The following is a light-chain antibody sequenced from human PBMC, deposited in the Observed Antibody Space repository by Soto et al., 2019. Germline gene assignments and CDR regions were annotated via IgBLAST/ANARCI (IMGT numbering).Light chain of an antibody. J-gene: IGLJ1*01. CDR2: DVS. CDR1: SRDVGGYDF. V-gene: IGLV2-14*01. Sequence: SSPAQPAPPSGAPGQSITISCPGNSRDVGGYDFVSWYQQHPGKAPKLMISDVSNRPSGGSNRFSGSKSGNTASLTISGLQAEDEADYYCSSYTSSKTYVFGTGTKVTVL. CDR3: SSYTSSKTYV.